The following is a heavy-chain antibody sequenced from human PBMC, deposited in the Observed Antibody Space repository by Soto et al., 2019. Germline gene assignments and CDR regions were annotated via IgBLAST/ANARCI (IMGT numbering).Heavy chain of an antibody. J-gene: IGHJ5*02. CDR1: GGSISSRGYY. CDR2: IYYSGST. CDR3: ATSNWFDP. Sequence: QLQLQESGPGLVKPSETLSLTCTVSGGSISSRGYYWGWIRQPPGKGLEWIGTIYYSGSTYYNPSLTSRLTISVDTSKNQFSLKLISVTAADTAVYYCATSNWFDPWGQGTLVTVSS. V-gene: IGHV4-39*01.